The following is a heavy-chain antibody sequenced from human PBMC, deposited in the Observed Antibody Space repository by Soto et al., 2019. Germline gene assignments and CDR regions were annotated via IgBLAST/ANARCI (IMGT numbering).Heavy chain of an antibody. V-gene: IGHV3-48*02. CDR3: ACFLQWEILGIDY. D-gene: IGHD1-26*01. Sequence: GGSLRLSCAASGFTFSSYSMNWVRQAPGKGLEWVSYISSSSSTIYYADSVKGRFTISRDNAKNSLYLQMNSLRDEDTAVYYWACFLQWEILGIDYWGQGTLVPVAS. J-gene: IGHJ4*02. CDR2: ISSSSSTI. CDR1: GFTFSSYS.